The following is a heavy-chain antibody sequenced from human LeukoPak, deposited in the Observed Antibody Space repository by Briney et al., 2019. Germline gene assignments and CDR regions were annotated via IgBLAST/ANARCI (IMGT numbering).Heavy chain of an antibody. CDR3: ARGLRWPDF. V-gene: IGHV3-7*03. Sequence: AGSLRLSCKPSGLTFSDDWMNWVRQAPGKGPEWVANINQDASGASYVDSVRGRFTISRDNAKESVYLQMNSLRADDTAIYYCARGLRWPDFWGQGTLVTVSS. CDR1: GLTFSDDW. J-gene: IGHJ4*02. D-gene: IGHD4-23*01. CDR2: INQDASGA.